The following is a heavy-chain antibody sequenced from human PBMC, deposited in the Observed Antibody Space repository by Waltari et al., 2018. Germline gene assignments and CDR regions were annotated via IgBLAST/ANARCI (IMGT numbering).Heavy chain of an antibody. CDR3: ARDPDHSSSWENYYYYYMDV. Sequence: QVQLVQSGAEVKKPGASVKVSCKASGYTFTSYDINWVRQATGQGLEWMGWMNPNSGNTGYAQKFQGRVTITRNTSISTAYMELSSLRSEDTAVYYCARDPDHSSSWENYYYYYMDVWGKGTTVTVSS. CDR1: GYTFTSYD. CDR2: MNPNSGNT. V-gene: IGHV1-8*03. J-gene: IGHJ6*03. D-gene: IGHD6-13*01.